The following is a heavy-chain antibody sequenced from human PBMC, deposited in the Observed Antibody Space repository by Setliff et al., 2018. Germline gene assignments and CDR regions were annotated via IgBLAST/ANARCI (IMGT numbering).Heavy chain of an antibody. V-gene: IGHV1-69*13. CDR2: IIPLLETA. Sequence: SVKVSCKASGDTFSTYALSWVRQAPGQGLEWTGGIIPLLETAKYAQKFQGRVTITADESTRTAYIEMSSLGSEDTAIFYCARDTRDRYDSSGHYLSLDYWGQGTLVTVSS. D-gene: IGHD3-22*01. J-gene: IGHJ4*02. CDR3: ARDTRDRYDSSGHYLSLDY. CDR1: GDTFSTYA.